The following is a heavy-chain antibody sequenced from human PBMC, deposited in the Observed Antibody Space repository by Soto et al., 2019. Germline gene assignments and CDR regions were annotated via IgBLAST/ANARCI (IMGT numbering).Heavy chain of an antibody. CDR2: VYPGDSDR. D-gene: IGHD6-25*01. CDR3: ARGGNQLEY. J-gene: IGHJ4*02. V-gene: IGHV5-51*01. CDR1: GYTFTSYW. Sequence: GESLKISCKGSGYTFTSYWIAWVRQLPGKGLEWLGSVYPGDSDRRDNPTFQGHVTMSVDKSPNTVYLQWSSLNASDTAMYYCARGGNQLEYWGQGVLVTVSS.